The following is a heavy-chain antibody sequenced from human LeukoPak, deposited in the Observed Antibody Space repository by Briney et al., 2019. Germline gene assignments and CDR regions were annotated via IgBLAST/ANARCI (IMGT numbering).Heavy chain of an antibody. J-gene: IGHJ4*02. Sequence: SETLFLTCTVPGGSISRGSYYWSWIRQPAGKGLEWIGRIYTSGSTNYNPSLKSRVTISLDTSEKHFSLKLSSVSAADTAVYYCARVTTGGYYNYWGQGTLVTVSS. CDR3: ARVTTGGYYNY. CDR1: GGSISRGSYY. V-gene: IGHV4-61*02. CDR2: IYTSGST. D-gene: IGHD3-22*01.